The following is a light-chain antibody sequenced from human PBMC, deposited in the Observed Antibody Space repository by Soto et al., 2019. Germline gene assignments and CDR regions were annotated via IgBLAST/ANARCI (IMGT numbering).Light chain of an antibody. CDR1: QYINTR. Sequence: EIVLTQSPATLSSFPGDRVTLSCRASQYINTRLAWYQHRPGQAPRLLIYQTSLRAAGIPARFSGSGSGTDFTLTISRLEPEDFAVYYCQQYGSSPITFGQGTRLEI. CDR3: QQYGSSPIT. CDR2: QTS. J-gene: IGKJ5*01. V-gene: IGKV3-20*01.